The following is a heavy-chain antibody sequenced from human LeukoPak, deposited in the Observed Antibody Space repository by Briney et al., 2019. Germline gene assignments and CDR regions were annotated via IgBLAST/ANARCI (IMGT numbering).Heavy chain of an antibody. CDR3: ARGSFDY. J-gene: IGHJ4*02. Sequence: GGPLRLPCAASGFTFSSYSMNWVRQAPGKGLEWVSSISSSSSYIYYADSVKGRYTISRDNAKSSLYLQMNSLRAEDTAVYYCARGSFDYWGQGTLVTVSS. CDR2: ISSSSSYI. CDR1: GFTFSSYS. V-gene: IGHV3-21*01.